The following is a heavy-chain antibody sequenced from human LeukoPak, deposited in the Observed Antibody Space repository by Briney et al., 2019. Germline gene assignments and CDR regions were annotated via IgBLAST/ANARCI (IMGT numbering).Heavy chain of an antibody. Sequence: SETLSLTCAVSGGSISRSNWWSWVRQPPGKGLEWIAEIYHGGNTNYKPSLKSRVTISVDKSKNQFSLKLSSVTAADTAVYYCARLISAGGFDYWGQGTLVTVSS. J-gene: IGHJ4*02. CDR3: ARLISAGGFDY. V-gene: IGHV4-4*02. CDR2: IYHGGNT. D-gene: IGHD2-8*02. CDR1: GGSISRSNW.